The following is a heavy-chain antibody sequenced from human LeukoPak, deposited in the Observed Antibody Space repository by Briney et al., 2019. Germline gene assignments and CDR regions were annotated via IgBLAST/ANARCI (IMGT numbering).Heavy chain of an antibody. J-gene: IGHJ4*02. V-gene: IGHV3-21*01. CDR1: GFTFSSYS. Sequence: PGGSLRLSCAASGFTFSSYSMNWVRQAPGKGLEWVSSISSSSSYIYYADSVKGRFTISRDNAKNSLYLQMNSLRAEDAAVYYCARDGGDTVPLDYWGQGTLVTVSS. CDR2: ISSSSSYI. CDR3: ARDGGDTVPLDY. D-gene: IGHD4-17*01.